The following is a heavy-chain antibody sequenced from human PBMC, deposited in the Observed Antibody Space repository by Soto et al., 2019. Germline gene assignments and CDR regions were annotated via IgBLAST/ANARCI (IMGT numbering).Heavy chain of an antibody. CDR2: INHSGDT. CDR1: GGSFTDYY. CDR3: ARNYYDSGRFGLDP. D-gene: IGHD3-22*01. V-gene: IGHV4-34*01. Sequence: QVRLPQWGAGLLKPSETLSLTCAVYGGSFTDYYWSWIRQPPGKGLEWIGEINHSGDTNYNPSLKSRVTISVDTSKNQFSLKLSSVTAADTAVYYCARNYYDSGRFGLDPWAREPRSPSPQ. J-gene: IGHJ5*02.